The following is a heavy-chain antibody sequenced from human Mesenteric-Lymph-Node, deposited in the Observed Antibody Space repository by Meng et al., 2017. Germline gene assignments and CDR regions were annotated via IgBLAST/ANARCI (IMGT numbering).Heavy chain of an antibody. CDR2: ISGSGGST. D-gene: IGHD6-19*01. Sequence: GGSLRLSCAASGFTFSSYAMSWVRQAPGKGLEWVSAISGSGGSTYYADSVKGRFTISRDNSKNTLYLQMNSLRAEDTAVYYCAKDSRFPMTEAIAVAGHGFYGMDVWGQGTTVTVSS. CDR3: AKDSRFPMTEAIAVAGHGFYGMDV. CDR1: GFTFSSYA. V-gene: IGHV3-23*01. J-gene: IGHJ6*02.